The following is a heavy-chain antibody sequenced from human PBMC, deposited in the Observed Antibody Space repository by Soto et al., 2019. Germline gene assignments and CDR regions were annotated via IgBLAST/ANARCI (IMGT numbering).Heavy chain of an antibody. CDR2: LSGTADST. D-gene: IGHD3-16*01. V-gene: IGHV3-23*01. Sequence: GGSLRLSCAASGFTFSSYGMHWVRQAPGKGLEWVSLLSGTADSTHYADSVKGRFTISRDDSKATLYLQMTGLRAEDTAVYYCAKDNGNYGSGTFAHWGPGTLVTVSS. J-gene: IGHJ4*02. CDR3: AKDNGNYGSGTFAH. CDR1: GFTFSSYG.